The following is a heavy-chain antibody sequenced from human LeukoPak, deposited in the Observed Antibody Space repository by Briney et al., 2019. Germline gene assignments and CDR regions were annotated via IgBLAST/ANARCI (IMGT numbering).Heavy chain of an antibody. V-gene: IGHV4-38-2*02. D-gene: IGHD2-2*01. CDR2: IYHSGST. J-gene: IGHJ4*02. Sequence: PSETLSLTCTVSGYSISSGYYWGWIRPPPGKGLEWIGNIYHSGSTYYNPSLKSRVTISVDTSKTQFSLKLSSVTAADTAVYYCARDWAAARGYYFDYWGQGTLVTVSS. CDR3: ARDWAAARGYYFDY. CDR1: GYSISSGYY.